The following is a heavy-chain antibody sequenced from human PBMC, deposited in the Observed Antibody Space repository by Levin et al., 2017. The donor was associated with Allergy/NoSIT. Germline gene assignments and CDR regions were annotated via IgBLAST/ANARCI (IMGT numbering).Heavy chain of an antibody. CDR3: ARASGQDIVVVVAGLQDAFDI. CDR1: GGTFSSYA. J-gene: IGHJ3*02. V-gene: IGHV1-69*13. CDR2: IIPIFGTA. D-gene: IGHD2-15*01. Sequence: ASVKASCKASGGTFSSYAISWVRQAPGQGLEWMGGIIPIFGTANYAQKFQGRVTITADESTSTAYMELSSLRSEDTAVYYCARASGQDIVVVVAGLQDAFDIWGQGTMVTVSS.